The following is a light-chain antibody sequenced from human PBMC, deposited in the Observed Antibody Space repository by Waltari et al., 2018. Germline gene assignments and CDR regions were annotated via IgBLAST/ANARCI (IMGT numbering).Light chain of an antibody. V-gene: IGKV3-11*01. J-gene: IGKJ4*01. CDR3: QQRSNWPLT. CDR2: DTS. CDR1: HSIANY. Sequence: DIVLPQSPAPLSLSTGARAPLSCRASHSIANYLDWYQQRPGQAPRLLTYDTSNRATGIPARFSGSGYETDFTLTISSLEPEDFGVYYCQQRSNWPLTFGGGTKVEIK.